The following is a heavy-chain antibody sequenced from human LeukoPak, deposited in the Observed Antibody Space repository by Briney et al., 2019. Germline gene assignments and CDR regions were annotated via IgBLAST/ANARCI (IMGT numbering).Heavy chain of an antibody. CDR3: ARARSKYSSSWYYFDY. CDR2: ISSSSSYI. J-gene: IGHJ4*02. V-gene: IGHV3-21*01. CDR1: GFTFSSYS. Sequence: GGSLRLSCAASGFTFSSYSMNWVRQAPGKGLEWVSSISSSSSYIYYADSVKGRFTISRDSAKNSLYLQMNSLRAEDTAVYYCARARSKYSSSWYYFDYWGQGTLVTVSS. D-gene: IGHD6-13*01.